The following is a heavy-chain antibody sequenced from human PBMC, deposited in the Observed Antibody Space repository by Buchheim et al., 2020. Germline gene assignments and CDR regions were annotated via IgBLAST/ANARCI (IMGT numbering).Heavy chain of an antibody. J-gene: IGHJ4*02. CDR3: ARDVGYSSGWYWNYFDY. Sequence: QVQLRQWGAGLLKPSETLSLTCAVYGGSFSGYYWSWIRQAPGKGLEWIGEINQSGSTNYNPSLKSRVTISVDTSKNQFSLKLSSVTAADTAVYYCARDVGYSSGWYWNYFDYWGQGTL. D-gene: IGHD6-19*01. V-gene: IGHV4-34*01. CDR1: GGSFSGYY. CDR2: INQSGST.